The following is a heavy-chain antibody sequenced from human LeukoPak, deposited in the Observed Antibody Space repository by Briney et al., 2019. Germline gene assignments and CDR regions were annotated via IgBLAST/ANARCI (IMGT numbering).Heavy chain of an antibody. CDR1: GFTFSNAW. CDR3: TTDREVLLIGVGDY. CDR2: IKSKTDGGTT. Sequence: GGSLRLSCAASGFTFSNAWMSWVRQAPGKGLEWVGRIKSKTDGGTTDYAAPVKGRFTISRDDSKNTLYLQMNSLKTEDTAVYYCTTDREVLLIGVGDYWGQGTLVTVSS. J-gene: IGHJ4*02. V-gene: IGHV3-15*01. D-gene: IGHD2-15*01.